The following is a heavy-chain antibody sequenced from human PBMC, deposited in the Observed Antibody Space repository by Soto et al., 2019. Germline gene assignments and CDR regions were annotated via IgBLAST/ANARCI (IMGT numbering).Heavy chain of an antibody. CDR1: GYTFSSYG. CDR3: GRDVWTTDGAPGDFHY. Sequence: QVQLVQSGAEVKKPGASVTVSCKASGYTFSSYGISWARQAPGQGLEWMGWISYNGNTKYAQNLQDRVPMTTDTSRKIAYMERRRLRSDDTAVYYCGRDVWTTDGAPGDFHYWGQGNLVTVSS. V-gene: IGHV1-18*01. D-gene: IGHD4-17*01. J-gene: IGHJ4*02. CDR2: ISYNGNT.